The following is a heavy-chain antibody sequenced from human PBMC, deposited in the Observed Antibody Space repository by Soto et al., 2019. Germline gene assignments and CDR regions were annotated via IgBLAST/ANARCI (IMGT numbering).Heavy chain of an antibody. CDR2: ISGSGGST. Sequence: GGSLRLSCAASGFTFSSYAMSWVRQAPGKGLEWVSAISGSGGSTYYADSVKGRFTISRDNSKNTLYLQMNSLRAEDTAVYYCAKYRSIAARQDAWAFDIWGQGTMVTVSS. CDR1: GFTFSSYA. J-gene: IGHJ3*02. V-gene: IGHV3-23*01. D-gene: IGHD6-6*01. CDR3: AKYRSIAARQDAWAFDI.